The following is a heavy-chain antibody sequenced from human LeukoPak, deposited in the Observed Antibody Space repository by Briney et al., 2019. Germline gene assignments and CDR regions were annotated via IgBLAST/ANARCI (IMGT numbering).Heavy chain of an antibody. V-gene: IGHV4-38-2*02. CDR2: IYYTGST. Sequence: PSETLSLTCTVSEYSISNGYYWGWIRQPPGKGLEWIGSIYYTGSTRYNPSLKSRVTISVDRSKNQFSLKLNSVTAADTAVYYCARSSYYYAADAFDIWGQGTMVTVSS. CDR1: EYSISNGYY. CDR3: ARSSYYYAADAFDI. D-gene: IGHD3-10*01. J-gene: IGHJ3*02.